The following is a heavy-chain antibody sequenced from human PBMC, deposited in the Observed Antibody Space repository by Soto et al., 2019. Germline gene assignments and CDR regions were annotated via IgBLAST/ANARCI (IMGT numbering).Heavy chain of an antibody. CDR2: IYYTGGT. CDR1: GVTIGGYY. Sequence: ETLSLTWNVSGVTIGGYYGNWIRQPPGKTLEWIGSIYYTGGTSYNPSLKSRVTISVDTSKNHFSLKFNSLTAADTAVYYCASGTRSTIAAPDSWGQGTLVTVSS. D-gene: IGHD6-13*01. V-gene: IGHV4-59*01. CDR3: ASGTRSTIAAPDS. J-gene: IGHJ5*01.